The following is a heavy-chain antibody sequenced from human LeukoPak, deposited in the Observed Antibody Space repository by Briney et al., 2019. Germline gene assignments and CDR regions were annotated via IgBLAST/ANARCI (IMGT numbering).Heavy chain of an antibody. D-gene: IGHD1-26*01. CDR3: VRDRGTYRPIDY. CDR2: ISYTGTYI. J-gene: IGHJ4*02. V-gene: IGHV3-21*04. CDR1: GFTFSSYA. Sequence: PGRSLRLSCAASGFTFSSYAMSWVRQAPGKGLEWVSSISYTGTYIYYADSVKGRFTISRDNAQNSLYLQMNSLRAEDTAIYYCVRDRGTYRPIDYWGQGTLVTVSS.